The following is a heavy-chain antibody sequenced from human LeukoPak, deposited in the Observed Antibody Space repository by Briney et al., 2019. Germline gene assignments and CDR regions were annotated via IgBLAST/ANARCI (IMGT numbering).Heavy chain of an antibody. Sequence: PSETLSLTCAVYGGSFSGYYWSWIRQPPGKGLEWIGEINHSGSTNYNPSLKSRVTISVDTSKNQFSLKLSSVTAADTAVYYCARGPVVPAALGYYYYGMDVWGKGTTVTVSS. CDR2: INHSGST. D-gene: IGHD2-2*01. CDR3: ARGPVVPAALGYYYYGMDV. J-gene: IGHJ6*04. CDR1: GGSFSGYY. V-gene: IGHV4-34*01.